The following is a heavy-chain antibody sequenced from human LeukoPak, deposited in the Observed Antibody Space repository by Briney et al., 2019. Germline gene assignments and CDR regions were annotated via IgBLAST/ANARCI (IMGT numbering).Heavy chain of an antibody. CDR1: GGSIDTINW. CDR3: ARDLVYSRLIRGWFDP. Sequence: PSGTLSLTCGVSGGSIDTINWWSWVRQPPGKGLEWIGEVHHSGTTSYNPSLRSRVTISVDTSKNQFSLRLRSVTAADTAVYYCARDLVYSRLIRGWFDPWGQGTLVTVSS. J-gene: IGHJ5*02. D-gene: IGHD6-13*01. CDR2: VHHSGTT. V-gene: IGHV4-4*02.